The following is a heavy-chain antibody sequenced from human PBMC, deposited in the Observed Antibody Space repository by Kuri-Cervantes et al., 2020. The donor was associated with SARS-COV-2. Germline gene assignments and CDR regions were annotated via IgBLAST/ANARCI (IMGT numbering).Heavy chain of an antibody. D-gene: IGHD2-2*01. V-gene: IGHV4-38-2*02. Sequence: ESLKISCTVSGYSISSGYYWGWIRQPPGKGLEWIGSIYHSGSTYYNPSLKSRVTISVDTSKNQFSLKLSSVTAADTAVYYCARVWCSSTSCYYFDYWGQGTLVTDSS. CDR3: ARVWCSSTSCYYFDY. CDR2: IYHSGST. J-gene: IGHJ4*02. CDR1: GYSISSGYY.